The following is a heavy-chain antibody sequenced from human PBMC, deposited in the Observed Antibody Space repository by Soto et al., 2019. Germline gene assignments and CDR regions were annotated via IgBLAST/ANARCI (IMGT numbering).Heavy chain of an antibody. Sequence: AGGSLRLSCAASGFSFSTSGMHWVRQAPGKGLEWVAVIPYDGSHQYYADAVKGRFTISRDNSKNTLYLQMNSLRPEDTAVYYCAKLLVLEGEVQDFDYWGQGALVTVSS. D-gene: IGHD3-3*01. V-gene: IGHV3-30*18. CDR2: IPYDGSHQ. J-gene: IGHJ4*02. CDR3: AKLLVLEGEVQDFDY. CDR1: GFSFSTSG.